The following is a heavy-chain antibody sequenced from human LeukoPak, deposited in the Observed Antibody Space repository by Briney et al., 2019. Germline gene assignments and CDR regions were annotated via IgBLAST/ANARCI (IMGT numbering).Heavy chain of an antibody. D-gene: IGHD6-13*01. CDR3: ARVDSSTWDSFDY. Sequence: ASVKVSCKASAYTFTGYYLHWVRQAPGQGLEWMGWINPNSGGTNYAQKFQGRVTMTSDTSISTAYMELSSLRSDDTAVYYCARVDSSTWDSFDYWGQGTLVTVSS. V-gene: IGHV1-2*02. CDR1: AYTFTGYY. CDR2: INPNSGGT. J-gene: IGHJ4*02.